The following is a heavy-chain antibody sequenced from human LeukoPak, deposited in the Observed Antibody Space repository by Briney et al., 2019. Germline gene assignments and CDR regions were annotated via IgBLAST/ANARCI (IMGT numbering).Heavy chain of an antibody. Sequence: EGSMRLSCAASGLAFSAYKMHWVRQAPRKGLVWVSRISTDGYTTDYADFVQGRFTASRDNTKNTWSLEMNSLRAEDTAVYYCVVGGSPGYWGQGTLVTVSS. CDR1: GLAFSAYK. CDR2: ISTDGYTT. J-gene: IGHJ4*02. CDR3: VVGGSPGY. V-gene: IGHV3-74*01. D-gene: IGHD2-15*01.